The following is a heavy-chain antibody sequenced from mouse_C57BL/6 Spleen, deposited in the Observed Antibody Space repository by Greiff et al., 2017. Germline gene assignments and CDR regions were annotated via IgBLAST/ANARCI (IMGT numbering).Heavy chain of an antibody. CDR2: IHPNSGST. D-gene: IGHD4-1*02. V-gene: IGHV1-64*01. Sequence: QVHVKQPGAELVKPGASVKLSCKASGYTFTSYWMHWVKQRPGQGLEWIGMIHPNSGSTNYNEKFKSKATLTVDKSSSTAYMQLSSLTSEDSAVYYCAREGSTGGYFDYWGQGTTLTVSS. J-gene: IGHJ2*01. CDR3: AREGSTGGYFDY. CDR1: GYTFTSYW.